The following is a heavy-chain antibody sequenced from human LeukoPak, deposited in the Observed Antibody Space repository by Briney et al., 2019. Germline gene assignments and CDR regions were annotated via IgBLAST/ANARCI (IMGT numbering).Heavy chain of an antibody. J-gene: IGHJ4*02. Sequence: ASVKVSCKASGYTFTSYGISWARQAPGQGLEWMGWISAYNGNTNYAQKLQGRVTMTTDTSTSTAYMELRSLRSDDTAVYYCARGGDYYDSSGYYIDYWGQGTLVTVSS. CDR3: ARGGDYYDSSGYYIDY. CDR2: ISAYNGNT. CDR1: GYTFTSYG. V-gene: IGHV1-18*01. D-gene: IGHD3-22*01.